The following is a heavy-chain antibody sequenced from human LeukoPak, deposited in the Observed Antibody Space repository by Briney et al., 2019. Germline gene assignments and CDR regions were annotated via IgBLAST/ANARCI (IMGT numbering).Heavy chain of an antibody. CDR2: IWYDGSNK. CDR1: GFTFSSYG. CDR3: ARGGAQWELLIDY. D-gene: IGHD1-26*01. Sequence: GGSLRLSCAASGFTFSSYGMHWVRQAPGKGLEWVAVIWYDGSNKYYADSVKGRFTISRDNSKNTLYLQMNSLRAEDTAVYCCARGGAQWELLIDYWGQGTLVTVSS. J-gene: IGHJ4*02. V-gene: IGHV3-33*01.